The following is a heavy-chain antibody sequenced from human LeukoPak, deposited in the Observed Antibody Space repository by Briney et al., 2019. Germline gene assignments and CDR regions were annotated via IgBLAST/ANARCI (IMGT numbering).Heavy chain of an antibody. CDR1: GFTFSDYD. CDR3: VRVAKERVGGVYYFDY. V-gene: IGHV3-13*01. Sequence: GGSLRLSCAASGFTFSDYDMHWVRHATGKGLEWVSAICTAGDTYYTGSVKGRFTISRENAKNSLYLQMNSLRAGDTAVYYCVRVAKERVGGVYYFDYWGQGTLVTVSS. D-gene: IGHD1-1*01. CDR2: ICTAGDT. J-gene: IGHJ4*02.